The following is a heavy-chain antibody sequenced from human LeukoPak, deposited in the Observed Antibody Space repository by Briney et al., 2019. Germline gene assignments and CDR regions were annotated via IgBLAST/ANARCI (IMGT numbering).Heavy chain of an antibody. Sequence: GGSLRLSYAASGFTFSRFSMNWVRQAPGKGLEWVSSISSSSTYIYYADSVKGRFTISRDNAKNTLYLQMSSLRVEDTAVYYCARDLYIGGQGTLVTVSS. CDR2: ISSSSTYI. J-gene: IGHJ4*02. CDR3: ARDLYI. CDR1: GFTFSRFS. V-gene: IGHV3-21*01.